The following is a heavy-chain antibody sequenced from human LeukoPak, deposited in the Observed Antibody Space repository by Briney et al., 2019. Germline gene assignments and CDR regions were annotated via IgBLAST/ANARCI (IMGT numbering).Heavy chain of an antibody. V-gene: IGHV3-48*03. J-gene: IGHJ4*02. D-gene: IGHD2-21*01. CDR2: INTGSSSI. CDR3: ARETSHCGGDCYDY. CDR1: GFSLSDYE. Sequence: GGSLRLSCTASGFSLSDYEINWVRQAPGKGLERVSYINTGSSSIYYADSLKGRFTISRDDAKNSVYLQLNSLRAEDTALYYCARETSHCGGDCYDYWGQGTLVTVSS.